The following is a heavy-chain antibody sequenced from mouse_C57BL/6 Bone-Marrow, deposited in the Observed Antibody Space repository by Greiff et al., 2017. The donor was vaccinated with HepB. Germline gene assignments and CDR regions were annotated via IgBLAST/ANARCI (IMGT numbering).Heavy chain of an antibody. J-gene: IGHJ2*01. CDR2: IHPNSGCT. V-gene: IGHV1-64*01. CDR1: GYTFTSYW. Sequence: QVQLQQPGAELVKPGASVKLSCKASGYTFTSYWMHWVKQRPGQGLEWIGMIHPNSGCTNYNEKFKSRATLNVDNTSSTAYMQLSSLTSEDSAVYYSEGAGTAFDYWGQGTTLTVSS. D-gene: IGHD4-1*01. CDR3: EGAGTAFDY.